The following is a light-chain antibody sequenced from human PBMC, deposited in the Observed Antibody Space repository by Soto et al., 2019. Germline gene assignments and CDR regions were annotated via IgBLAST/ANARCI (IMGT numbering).Light chain of an antibody. J-gene: IGLJ1*01. CDR2: EVT. CDR3: SSYAATNNYV. CDR1: SSDVGGYNF. Sequence: QSALTQPPSASGSPGQSVTISCTGTSSDVGGYNFVSWYQQHPGKAPQLIIYEVTKRPSGVPDRFSGSKSGNTASLTVSGLQTEDEADYYCSSYAATNNYVF. V-gene: IGLV2-8*01.